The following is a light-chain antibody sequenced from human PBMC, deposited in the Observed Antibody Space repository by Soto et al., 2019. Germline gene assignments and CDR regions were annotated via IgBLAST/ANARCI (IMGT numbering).Light chain of an antibody. CDR3: KQYNSYSWT. CDR1: QSISSGF. CDR2: GVS. Sequence: EIVLTQSPGTLSLSPGERATLSCRASQSISSGFLGWYQQTPGQAPRLLIYGVSRRATGIQDRFSGSGSGTDFTLTISSLQPDDFATYYCKQYNSYSWTFGQGTKVDI. V-gene: IGKV3-20*01. J-gene: IGKJ1*01.